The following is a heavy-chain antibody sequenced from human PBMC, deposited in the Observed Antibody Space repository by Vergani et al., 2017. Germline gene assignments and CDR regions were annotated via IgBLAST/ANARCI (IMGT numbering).Heavy chain of an antibody. Sequence: QVQLQQWGAGLLKPSETLSLTCAVYGGSFSGYYWSWIRQPPGKGLEWIGEINHSGSTNYNPSLKSRVTLSVDTSKNQFSLKLSSVTAADTAVYYCARAPGIAAAGNWFDPWGQGTLVTVSS. CDR1: GGSFSGYY. CDR3: ARAPGIAAAGNWFDP. D-gene: IGHD6-13*01. V-gene: IGHV4-34*01. CDR2: INHSGST. J-gene: IGHJ5*02.